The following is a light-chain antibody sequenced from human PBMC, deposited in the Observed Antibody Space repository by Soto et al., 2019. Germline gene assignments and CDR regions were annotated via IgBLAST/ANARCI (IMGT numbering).Light chain of an antibody. CDR2: ATS. J-gene: IGKJ1*01. V-gene: IGKV3-20*01. Sequence: EIVLTQSPGTLSLSPGERATLSCRASQSVSSSYLAWYQQKPGQAHRLLIYATSSRATGIQDRFSGSGSGTDFTLTIKKLEPEDFAVYYCKQYDSSPPTVGQGTKVDIK. CDR1: QSVSSSY. CDR3: KQYDSSPPT.